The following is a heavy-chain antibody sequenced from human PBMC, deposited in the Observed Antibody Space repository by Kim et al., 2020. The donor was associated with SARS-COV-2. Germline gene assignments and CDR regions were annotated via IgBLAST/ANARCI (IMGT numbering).Heavy chain of an antibody. CDR3: ASGSVAVAGPIDD. Sequence: YAASLKGRFTIFRDNSKNMVYLQMNNLRVEDTAVYYCASGSVAVAGPIDDWGRGTLITVSS. J-gene: IGHJ4*02. D-gene: IGHD6-19*01. V-gene: IGHV3-30*03.